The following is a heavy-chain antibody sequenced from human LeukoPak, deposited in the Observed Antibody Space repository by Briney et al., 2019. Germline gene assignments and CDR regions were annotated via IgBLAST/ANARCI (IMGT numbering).Heavy chain of an antibody. Sequence: SETLSLTCAVYGGSFSGYYWSWIRQPPGKGLEWIGEINHSGSTNYNPSLKSRVTISVDTSKNQFSLKLSSVTAADTAVYYCARVWEPSDAFDIWGQGTMVTVSS. CDR2: INHSGST. CDR3: ARVWEPSDAFDI. D-gene: IGHD1-26*01. J-gene: IGHJ3*02. CDR1: GGSFSGYY. V-gene: IGHV4-34*01.